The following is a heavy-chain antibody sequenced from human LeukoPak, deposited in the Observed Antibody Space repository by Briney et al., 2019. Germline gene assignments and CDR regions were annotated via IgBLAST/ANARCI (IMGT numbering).Heavy chain of an antibody. CDR1: GFTFSSYA. V-gene: IGHV3-23*01. J-gene: IGHJ4*02. CDR2: ISGSGGST. Sequence: GGSLRLSCAASGFTFSSYAMSWVRQAPGKGLEWVSAISGSGGSTYYADSVKGRFTISRDNSKNTLYLQMNSLRAEDMAVYYCAKETEYSSGWYGYFDYWGQGTLVTVSS. D-gene: IGHD6-19*01. CDR3: AKETEYSSGWYGYFDY.